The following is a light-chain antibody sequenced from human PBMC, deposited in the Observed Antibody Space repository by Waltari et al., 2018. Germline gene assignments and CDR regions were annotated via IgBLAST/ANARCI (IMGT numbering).Light chain of an antibody. Sequence: QSALTQPASVSGSPGQSISISCTVISSDVGGFNFVSWYQQHPGNAPKLMIYDLFNRPSGVSTRFSGSKSDNAASLAISGHQAEDEAVYYCSSYTASPPDVVFGGGTKVTVL. J-gene: IGLJ2*01. CDR3: SSYTASPPDVV. V-gene: IGLV2-14*03. CDR1: SSDVGGFNF. CDR2: DLF.